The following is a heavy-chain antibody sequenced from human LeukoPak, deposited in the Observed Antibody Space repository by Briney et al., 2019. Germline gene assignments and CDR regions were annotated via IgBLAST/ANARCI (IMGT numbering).Heavy chain of an antibody. V-gene: IGHV3-30*18. Sequence: SLRLSCAASGFTFSSYGMHWVRQAPGKGLEWVAVISYDGSNKYYADSVKGRFTISRDNSKNTLYLQMNSLRAEDTAVYYCAKSVTAIDYWGQGTLVTVSS. CDR1: GFTFSSYG. CDR2: ISYDGSNK. D-gene: IGHD2-21*02. J-gene: IGHJ4*02. CDR3: AKSVTAIDY.